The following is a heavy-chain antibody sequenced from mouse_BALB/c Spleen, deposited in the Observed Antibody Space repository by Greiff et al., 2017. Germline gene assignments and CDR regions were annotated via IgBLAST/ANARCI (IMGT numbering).Heavy chain of an antibody. Sequence: EVMLVESGAELVKPGASVKLSCTASGFNIKDTYMHWVKQRPEQGLEWIGRIDPANGNTKYDPKFQGKATITADTSSNTAYLQLSSLTSEDTAVYYCARDYDYDGFAYWGQGTLVTVSA. CDR1: GFNIKDTY. J-gene: IGHJ3*01. V-gene: IGHV14-3*02. CDR3: ARDYDYDGFAY. CDR2: IDPANGNT. D-gene: IGHD2-4*01.